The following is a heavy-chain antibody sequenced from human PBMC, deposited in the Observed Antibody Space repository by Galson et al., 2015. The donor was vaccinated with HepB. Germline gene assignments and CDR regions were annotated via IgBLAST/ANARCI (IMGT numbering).Heavy chain of an antibody. D-gene: IGHD2-21*01. CDR3: AKKPSRCGGDCYILDY. CDR1: GFTFSSYG. J-gene: IGHJ4*02. V-gene: IGHV3-30*18. CDR2: ISYDGSNK. Sequence: SLRLSCAASGFTFSSYGMHWVRQAPGKGLEWVAVISYDGSNKYYADSVKGRFTISRDNSKNTLYLHMNSLRAEDTAVYYCAKKPSRCGGDCYILDYWGQGTLVTVSS.